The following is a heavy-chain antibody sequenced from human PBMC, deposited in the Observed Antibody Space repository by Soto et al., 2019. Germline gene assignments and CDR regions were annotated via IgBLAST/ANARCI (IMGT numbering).Heavy chain of an antibody. J-gene: IGHJ4*02. CDR1: GFTFSSYA. Sequence: GGSLRLSCAASGFTFSSYAMSWVRQAPGKGLEWVSAISGSGGSTYYADSVKGRFTISRDNSKNTLYLQMNSLRAEDTAVYYCAKDPSRYNWKYQFDYWGQGTLVTVSS. V-gene: IGHV3-23*01. CDR3: AKDPSRYNWKYQFDY. CDR2: ISGSGGST. D-gene: IGHD1-7*01.